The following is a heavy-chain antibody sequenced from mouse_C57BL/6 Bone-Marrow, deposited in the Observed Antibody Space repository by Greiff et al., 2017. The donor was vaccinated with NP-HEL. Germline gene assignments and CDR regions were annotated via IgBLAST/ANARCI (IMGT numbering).Heavy chain of an antibody. V-gene: IGHV14-4*01. CDR2: IDPENGDT. CDR3: TTHGYLDY. J-gene: IGHJ2*01. Sequence: VQLQQYGAELVRPGASVKLSCTASGFNIKDDYMHWVKQRPEQGLEWIGWIDPENGDTEYASKFQGKATITADTSSNTAYLQLSSLTSEDTAVYYCTTHGYLDYWGQGTTLTVSS. D-gene: IGHD1-1*02. CDR1: GFNIKDDY.